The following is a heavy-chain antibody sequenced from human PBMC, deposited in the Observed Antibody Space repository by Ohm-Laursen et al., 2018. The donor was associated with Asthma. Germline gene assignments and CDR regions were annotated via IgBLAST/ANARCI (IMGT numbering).Heavy chain of an antibody. CDR1: GGSISSYY. J-gene: IGHJ2*01. CDR2: IYYSGST. V-gene: IGHV4-59*01. Sequence: TLSLTCTVSGGSISSYYWSWIRQPPGKGLEWIGYIYYSGSTNYNPSLKSRVTISVDTSKNQFSLKLSSVTAADTAVYYCVRRDIIAAAGNGDWYFDLWGRGTLVTVSS. D-gene: IGHD6-13*01. CDR3: VRRDIIAAAGNGDWYFDL.